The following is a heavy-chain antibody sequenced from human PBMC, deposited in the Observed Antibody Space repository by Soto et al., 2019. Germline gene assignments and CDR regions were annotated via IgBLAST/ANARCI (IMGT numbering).Heavy chain of an antibody. D-gene: IGHD4-17*01. CDR3: ASLTVTEDFDY. J-gene: IGHJ4*02. CDR2: ISYDGSNK. Sequence: QVQLVESGGGVVQPGRSLRLSCAASGFTFSSYAMHWVRQATGKGLEWVAVISYDGSNKYYADSVKGRFTISRDNSKNTLYLQMNSLRAEDTAVYYCASLTVTEDFDYWGQGTLVTVSS. V-gene: IGHV3-30-3*01. CDR1: GFTFSSYA.